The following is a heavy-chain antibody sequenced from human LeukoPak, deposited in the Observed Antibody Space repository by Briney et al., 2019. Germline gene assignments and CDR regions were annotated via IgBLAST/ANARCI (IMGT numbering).Heavy chain of an antibody. V-gene: IGHV3-48*02. Sequence: GGSLRLSCAASGFTFSSYSMNWVRQAPGEGLEWVSYISSSSSTIYYADSVKGRFTISRDNAKNSLYLQMNSLRDEDTAVYYCARGGSSSPWGNYYYYYGMDVWGQGTTVTVSS. CDR3: ARGGSSSPWGNYYYYYGMDV. CDR1: GFTFSSYS. J-gene: IGHJ6*02. D-gene: IGHD6-6*01. CDR2: ISSSSSTI.